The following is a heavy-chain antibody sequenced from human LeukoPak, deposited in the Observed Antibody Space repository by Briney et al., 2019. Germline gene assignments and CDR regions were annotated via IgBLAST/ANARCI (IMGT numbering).Heavy chain of an antibody. Sequence: GASVKVSCKASGYTFTSYDINWVRQATGQGLEWMGWMNPNSGNTGYAQKFQGRVTMTRNTSISTAYMELSSLRSEDTAVYYCARGFTMVRGVIPHYGMDVWGQGTTVTVSS. D-gene: IGHD3-10*01. J-gene: IGHJ6*02. CDR3: ARGFTMVRGVIPHYGMDV. V-gene: IGHV1-8*01. CDR1: GYTFTSYD. CDR2: MNPNSGNT.